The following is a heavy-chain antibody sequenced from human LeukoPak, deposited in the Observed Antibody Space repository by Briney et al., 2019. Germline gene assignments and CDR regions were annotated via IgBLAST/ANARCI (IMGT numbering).Heavy chain of an antibody. CDR1: GCTFSSYS. Sequence: GGSLRLSCAASGCTFSSYSMNWVRQAPGKGLEWVSCISSSSSYIYYADSIKGRFTISRDNAKNSLYLQMNSLRAEDTAVYYCARGVERRWLQWGYFDYWGQGTLVTVSS. V-gene: IGHV3-21*01. J-gene: IGHJ4*02. CDR3: ARGVERRWLQWGYFDY. D-gene: IGHD5-24*01. CDR2: ISSSSSYI.